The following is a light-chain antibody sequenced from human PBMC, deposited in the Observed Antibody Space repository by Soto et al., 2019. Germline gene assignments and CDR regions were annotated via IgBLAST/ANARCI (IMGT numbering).Light chain of an antibody. J-gene: IGLJ3*02. CDR2: DVT. CDR1: NDDVASYNR. Sequence: QSALTQPPSVSGSPGQSVTISCTVTNDDVASYNRVSWYQQPPGAAPKLMIYDVTFRPSWVPHRFSASRSGNTASLTISGLQAEDEADYYCCLYTTISASWVFGGGTQLTVL. CDR3: CLYTTISASWV. V-gene: IGLV2-18*01.